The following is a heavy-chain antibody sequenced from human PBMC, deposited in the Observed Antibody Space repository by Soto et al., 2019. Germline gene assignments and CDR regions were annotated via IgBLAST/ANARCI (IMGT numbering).Heavy chain of an antibody. CDR2: ISYDGSHK. V-gene: IGHV3-30*18. Sequence: PGGSLRLSCAGSGFTSSNYGLHWVRQAPGKGLEWVAVISYDGSHKYYADSVKGRFTISRDNSNNMLYLQMDSLRAEDTAVYYCAKDGAPRYCSRSSCHPAGAYWGQGTLVTVSS. CDR3: AKDGAPRYCSRSSCHPAGAY. J-gene: IGHJ4*02. D-gene: IGHD2-15*01. CDR1: GFTSSNYG.